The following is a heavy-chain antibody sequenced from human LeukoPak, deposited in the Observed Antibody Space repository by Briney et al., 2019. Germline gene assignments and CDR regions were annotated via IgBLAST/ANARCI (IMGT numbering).Heavy chain of an antibody. D-gene: IGHD6-13*01. V-gene: IGHV4-34*01. CDR3: ARDIAAAGTLGDWFDP. Sequence: PSETLSLTCAVYGGSFSGYYWSWIRQPPGKGLEWIGEINHSGSTNYNPSLKSRVTISVDTSKNQFSLKLSSVTAADTAVYYCARDIAAAGTLGDWFDPWGQGTLVTVSS. CDR1: GGSFSGYY. J-gene: IGHJ5*02. CDR2: INHSGST.